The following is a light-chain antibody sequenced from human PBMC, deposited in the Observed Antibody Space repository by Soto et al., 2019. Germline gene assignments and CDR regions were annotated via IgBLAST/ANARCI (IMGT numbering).Light chain of an antibody. V-gene: IGLV2-14*03. CDR1: SSDIGGYNY. CDR3: GSHTSSSTLEV. CDR2: DVS. Sequence: QSALTQPASVSGSPGQSITISCTGTSSDIGGYNYVSWYQQHPGKAPKLMIYDVSNRPSGVSNRFSGSKSGNTASLTISGLQAEDEADYYCGSHTSSSTLEVFGTGTKVTVL. J-gene: IGLJ1*01.